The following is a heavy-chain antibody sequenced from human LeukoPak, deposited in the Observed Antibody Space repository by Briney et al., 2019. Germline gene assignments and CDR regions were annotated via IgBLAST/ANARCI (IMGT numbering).Heavy chain of an antibody. D-gene: IGHD3-22*01. CDR1: GLTFDDYA. J-gene: IGHJ4*02. V-gene: IGHV3-9*03. CDR2: INWNSGST. Sequence: GGSLRLSCVGSGLTFDDYAMHWVRQAPGKGLEWVSDINWNSGSTAYADSVKGRFTISRDNAKNSLYLQMNSLKTEVMALHSCTKPSHTYYYETSGYYFHSWGQGTLVTVSS. CDR3: TKPSHTYYYETSGYYFHS.